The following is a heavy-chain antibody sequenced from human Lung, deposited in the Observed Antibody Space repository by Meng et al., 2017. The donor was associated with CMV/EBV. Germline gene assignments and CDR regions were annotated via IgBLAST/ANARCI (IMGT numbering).Heavy chain of an antibody. V-gene: IGHV1-2*02. CDR2: INPNSGGT. D-gene: IGHD3-22*01. CDR1: GYTFTGYH. Sequence: ASVXVSXKASGYTFTGYHMHWVRQAPGQGLEWMGWINPNSGGTNYAQKFQGRVTMTRDTSISTAYMELSRLRSDDTAVYYCARDAEGADGYYYGGWFDPWGQGTLVTVSS. J-gene: IGHJ5*02. CDR3: ARDAEGADGYYYGGWFDP.